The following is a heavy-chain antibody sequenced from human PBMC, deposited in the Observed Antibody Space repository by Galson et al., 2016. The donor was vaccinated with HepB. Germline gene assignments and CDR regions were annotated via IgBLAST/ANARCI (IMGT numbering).Heavy chain of an antibody. Sequence: SLRLSCAAFGFAFSSYGMHWVRQALGKGLEWVAVIWYDGTNTSYADSVKGRFTISRDNSQNTLYLQMNSLRVEDTAEYYCARDRSFYYDSSGNYYGGWFDPWGQGTLVTVSS. CDR3: ARDRSFYYDSSGNYYGGWFDP. CDR1: GFAFSSYG. J-gene: IGHJ5*02. V-gene: IGHV3-33*01. D-gene: IGHD3-22*01. CDR2: IWYDGTNT.